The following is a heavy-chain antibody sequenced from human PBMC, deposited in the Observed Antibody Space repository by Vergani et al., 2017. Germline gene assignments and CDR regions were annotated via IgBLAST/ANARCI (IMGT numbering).Heavy chain of an antibody. D-gene: IGHD3-16*01. CDR2: IKEAGSDK. V-gene: IGHV3-7*01. CDR1: GFTFKKYW. CDR3: ARFASKQQLSHLGSRDYVTFFFLDV. J-gene: IGHJ6*04. Sequence: EVQLVESGGGLVQPGGSLRLTCVASGFTFKKYWMNWVRQAPGKGLEWVANIKEAGSDKSYVDSVKGRFTISRDNSRNSLYLEIDSLRAEDTAVYFCARFASKQQLSHLGSRDYVTFFFLDVWGKGNTVSVSS.